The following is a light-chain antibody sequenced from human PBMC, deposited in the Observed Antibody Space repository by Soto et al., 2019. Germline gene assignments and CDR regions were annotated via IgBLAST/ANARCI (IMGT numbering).Light chain of an antibody. CDR3: CSYNSTATYV. CDR1: NSDVGSSTY. Sequence: QSALTQPASVSGSPGQSISISCTGTNSDVGSSTYVTWYQQYPDKAPTLVIFDVNNRPSGISNRFSGSKSGNTASLTISGLQAEDEDDYYCCSYNSTATYVFGTGTKVTVL. V-gene: IGLV2-14*01. J-gene: IGLJ1*01. CDR2: DVN.